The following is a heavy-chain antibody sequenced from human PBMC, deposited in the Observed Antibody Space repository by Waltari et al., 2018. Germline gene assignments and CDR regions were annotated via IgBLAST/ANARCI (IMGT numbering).Heavy chain of an antibody. CDR3: ARDVTTVTTGAYFDY. CDR2: INPLFGAT. J-gene: IGHJ4*01. Sequence: QVQLVQSGAEVKKPGSSVKVSCKASGGTFSSDGISWVRQAPGQGLEWMGGINPLFGATNYAQKFQGRVTITADESTSTAYMDVSSLTSEDTAVYYCARDVTTVTTGAYFDYWGQGTLVIVSS. D-gene: IGHD4-17*01. CDR1: GGTFSSDG. V-gene: IGHV1-69*01.